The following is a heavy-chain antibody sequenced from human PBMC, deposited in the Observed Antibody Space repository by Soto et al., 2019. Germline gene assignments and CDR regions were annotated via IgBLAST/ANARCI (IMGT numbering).Heavy chain of an antibody. CDR2: INPSGGST. D-gene: IGHD3-10*01. CDR3: ARGSYYLTYYYGMDV. CDR1: GYTFTSYY. V-gene: IGHV1-46*01. J-gene: IGHJ6*02. Sequence: QVQLVQSGAEVKKPGASVKVSCKASGYTFTSYYMHWVRQAPGPGLEWMGIINPSGGSTSYAQKFQGRVTMTRDTSTSTVYMELSSLRSEDTAVYYCARGSYYLTYYYGMDVWGQGTTVTVSS.